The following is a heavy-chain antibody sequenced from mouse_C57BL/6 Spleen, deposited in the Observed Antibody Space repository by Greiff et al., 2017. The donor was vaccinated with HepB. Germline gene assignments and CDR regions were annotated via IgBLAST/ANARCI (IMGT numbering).Heavy chain of an antibody. D-gene: IGHD1-1*01. J-gene: IGHJ2*01. CDR1: GYTFTSYW. V-gene: IGHV1-52*01. CDR2: IDPSDSET. CDR3: ALSITTVFDY. Sequence: QVQLQQPGAELVRPGSSVKLSCKASGYTFTSYWMHWVKQRPMQGLEWIGNIDPSDSETHYNQKFKDKATLTVDKSSSTAYMQLSSLTSEDSAVYYCALSITTVFDYWGQGTTLTVSS.